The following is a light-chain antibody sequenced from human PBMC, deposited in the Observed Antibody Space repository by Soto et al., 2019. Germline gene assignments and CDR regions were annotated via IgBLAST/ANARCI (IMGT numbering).Light chain of an antibody. CDR2: EVT. J-gene: IGLJ2*01. CDR1: SSDVGGYNY. Sequence: QSALTQPPSASGSPGQSVTISCTGTSSDVGGYNYVSWYQQHPGKAPKLMIYEVTKRPSGVPNRFSGSKSGNTASLPVSGLQAEDEADYYCSSYAGSNNFKVFGGGTKVTVL. CDR3: SSYAGSNNFKV. V-gene: IGLV2-8*01.